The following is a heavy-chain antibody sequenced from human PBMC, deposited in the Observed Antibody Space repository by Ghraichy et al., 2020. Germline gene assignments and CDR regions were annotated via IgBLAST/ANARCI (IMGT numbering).Heavy chain of an antibody. J-gene: IGHJ4*02. CDR1: GFTFSSYS. CDR2: ISSSSSYI. CDR3: ARDLVTYYYDSSGYPDY. V-gene: IGHV3-21*01. D-gene: IGHD3-22*01. Sequence: GGSLRLSCAASGFTFSSYSMNWVRQAPGKGLEWVSSISSSSSYIYYADSVKGRFTISRDNAKNSLYLQMNSLRAEDTAVYYCARDLVTYYYDSSGYPDYWGQGTLVTVSS.